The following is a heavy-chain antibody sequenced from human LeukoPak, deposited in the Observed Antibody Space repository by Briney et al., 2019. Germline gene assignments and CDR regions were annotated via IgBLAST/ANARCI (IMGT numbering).Heavy chain of an antibody. Sequence: PSETLSLTCTVSGGSISSSSYYWGWIRQPPGTGLEWIGSIYYSGSTYYNPSLKSRVTISVDTSKNQFSLKLSSVTAADTAVYYCAREWELAAWFDPWGQGTLVTVSS. CDR2: IYYSGST. CDR1: GGSISSSSYY. CDR3: AREWELAAWFDP. J-gene: IGHJ5*02. D-gene: IGHD1-26*01. V-gene: IGHV4-39*02.